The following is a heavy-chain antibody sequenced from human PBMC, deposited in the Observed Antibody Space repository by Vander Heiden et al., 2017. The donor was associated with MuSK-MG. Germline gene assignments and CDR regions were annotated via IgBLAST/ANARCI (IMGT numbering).Heavy chain of an antibody. Sequence: QVQLQESGPGLVKPSPTLSLTCTVSGGSISSGSYYWSWIRQHPGKGLEWIGYIYYSGSTYYNPSLKSRVTISVDTSKNQFSLKLSSVTAADTAVYYCAKTEYSYGRMEGYFDYWGQGTLVTVSS. D-gene: IGHD5-18*01. J-gene: IGHJ4*02. V-gene: IGHV4-31*03. CDR2: IYYSGST. CDR3: AKTEYSYGRMEGYFDY. CDR1: GGSISSGSYY.